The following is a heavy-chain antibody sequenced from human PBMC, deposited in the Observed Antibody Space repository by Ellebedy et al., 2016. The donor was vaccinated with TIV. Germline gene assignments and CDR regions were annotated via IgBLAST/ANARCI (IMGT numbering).Heavy chain of an antibody. Sequence: GESLKTSCAASGFTFSSFWMSWVRQAPGKGLEWVANRKQDGREKYCVDSVKGRFTISRDNAKKSLYLHMNSLRAEDTTLYYCARGSRGYYPNFAFDIWGQGTVVTASS. D-gene: IGHD3-22*01. J-gene: IGHJ3*02. CDR2: RKQDGREK. V-gene: IGHV3-7*01. CDR1: GFTFSSFW. CDR3: ARGSRGYYPNFAFDI.